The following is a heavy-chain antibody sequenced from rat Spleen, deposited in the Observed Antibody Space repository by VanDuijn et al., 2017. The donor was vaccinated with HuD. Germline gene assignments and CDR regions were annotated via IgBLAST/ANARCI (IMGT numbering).Heavy chain of an antibody. Sequence: QVQLKESGPGLVQPSQTLSLTCTVSGFSLTSYHVSWVRQPPGKGLEWIAAISSGGNTYYNSALKSRLSISRDTSKSQVFLKMNSLQTEDTATYYCARSATGRGFDYWGQGVMVTVSS. CDR3: ARSATGRGFDY. CDR1: GFSLTSYH. CDR2: ISSGGNT. J-gene: IGHJ2*01. V-gene: IGHV2S12*01. D-gene: IGHD5-1*01.